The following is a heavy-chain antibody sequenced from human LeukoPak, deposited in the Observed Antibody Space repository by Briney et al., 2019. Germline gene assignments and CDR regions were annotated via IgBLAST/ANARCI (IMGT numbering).Heavy chain of an antibody. D-gene: IGHD2-2*02. J-gene: IGHJ6*03. Sequence: ASVKVSCKASGYTFTSYDINWVRQATGQGLEWMGWMNPNSGNTGYAQKFQGRVTMTRDTSISTAYMELSRLRSDDTAVYYCARGIVPAAIGVVDYYYMDVWGKGTTVTVSS. CDR2: MNPNSGNT. V-gene: IGHV1-8*01. CDR1: GYTFTSYD. CDR3: ARGIVPAAIGVVDYYYMDV.